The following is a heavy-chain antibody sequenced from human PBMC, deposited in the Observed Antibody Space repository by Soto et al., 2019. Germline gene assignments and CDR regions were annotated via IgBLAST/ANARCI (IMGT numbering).Heavy chain of an antibody. Sequence: EVQLLESGGGLVQPEGSLRLSCAASGFTFRSYAMSWVRQAPGKGLEWISAVSGSGGSTYYADSVKGRFTISRDNSKDTLYLQMNNLRAEDTAVYYCAKPPDYNWNDYWGQGTLVTVSS. V-gene: IGHV3-23*01. J-gene: IGHJ4*02. CDR3: AKPPDYNWNDY. CDR1: GFTFRSYA. D-gene: IGHD1-20*01. CDR2: VSGSGGST.